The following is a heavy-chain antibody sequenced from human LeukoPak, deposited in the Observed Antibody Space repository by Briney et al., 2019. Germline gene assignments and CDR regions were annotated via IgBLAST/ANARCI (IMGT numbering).Heavy chain of an antibody. CDR2: ISSSSSYI. V-gene: IGHV3-21*01. D-gene: IGHD4-17*01. CDR1: GFPFSSYS. CDR3: ARDDYGDYSHHFDY. J-gene: IGHJ4*02. Sequence: GGSLGLSCAASGFPFSSYSMTWVRQAPGKGREWASSISSSSSYIYYADSVKGRFTISRDNAKNSLYLQMNSLRAEDTAVYYCARDDYGDYSHHFDYWGQGTLVTVSS.